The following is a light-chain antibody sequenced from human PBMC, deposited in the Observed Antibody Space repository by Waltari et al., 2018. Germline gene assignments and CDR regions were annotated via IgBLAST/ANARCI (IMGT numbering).Light chain of an antibody. CDR1: QSSSRF. V-gene: IGKV3-20*01. CDR3: QKYGTLPAT. Sequence: DIFLTQSPGTLSLSPGEGATLSCRASQSSSRFLAWYQQKPGQAPRLLIYDASTRATGIPDRFSGRGSVTDFSLTISRLEPEDFAVYYCQKYGTLPATFGQGTKVEIK. CDR2: DAS. J-gene: IGKJ1*01.